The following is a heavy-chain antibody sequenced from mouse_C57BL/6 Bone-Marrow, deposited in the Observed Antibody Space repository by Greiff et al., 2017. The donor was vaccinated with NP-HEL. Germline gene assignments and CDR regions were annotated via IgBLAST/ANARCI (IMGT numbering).Heavy chain of an antibody. Sequence: QVQLQQPGAELVKPGASVKVSCKASGYTFTSYWMHWVKQRPGQGLEWIGRIHPSDSDTNYTQKFKGKATLTVDKSSSTAYMQLSSLTSENSAVYYGAINEAPSGYVPYYFDYWGQGTTLTVSS. D-gene: IGHD1-1*01. V-gene: IGHV1-74*01. CDR2: IHPSDSDT. J-gene: IGHJ2*01. CDR3: AINEAPSGYVPYYFDY. CDR1: GYTFTSYW.